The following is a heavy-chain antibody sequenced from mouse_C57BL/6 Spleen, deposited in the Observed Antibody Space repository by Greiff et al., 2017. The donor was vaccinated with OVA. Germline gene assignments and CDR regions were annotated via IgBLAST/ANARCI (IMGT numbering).Heavy chain of an antibody. V-gene: IGHV1-15*01. CDR1: GYTFTDYE. J-gene: IGHJ4*01. Sequence: QVHVKQSGAELVRPGASVTLSCKASGYTFTDYEMHWVKQTPVHGLEWIGAIDPETGGTAYNQKFKGKAILTADKSSSTAYMELRSLTSEDSAVYYCTTGMDYWGQGTSVTVSS. D-gene: IGHD4-1*01. CDR2: IDPETGGT. CDR3: TTGMDY.